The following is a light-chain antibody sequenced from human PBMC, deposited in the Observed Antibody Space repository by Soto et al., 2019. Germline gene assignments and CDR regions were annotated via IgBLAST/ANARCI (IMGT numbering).Light chain of an antibody. V-gene: IGKV1-5*01. J-gene: IGKJ1*01. Sequence: DIQMTQSPSTLSASVGDRVTITCGVSQSISSWLAWYQQKPGKAPKLLIYDASSLESGVPSRFSGSGSGTEFTLTISSLQPDDFATYYCQQYNSYSPWTFGQGTKVDI. CDR1: QSISSW. CDR2: DAS. CDR3: QQYNSYSPWT.